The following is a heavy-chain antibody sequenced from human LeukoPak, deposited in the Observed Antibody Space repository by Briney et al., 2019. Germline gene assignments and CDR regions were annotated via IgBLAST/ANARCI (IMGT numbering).Heavy chain of an antibody. CDR2: ISYDGSTK. J-gene: IGHJ3*02. Sequence: PGRSLRLSCAASGFIFSTYGMHWVRQAPGKGLEWVAVISYDGSTKYYVDSVKGRFTISRDNSKNTLYLQMNSLRAEDTAVYYCAKDMYGQGNSNDAFDIWGQGTMVTVSP. CDR1: GFIFSTYG. V-gene: IGHV3-30*18. CDR3: AKDMYGQGNSNDAFDI. D-gene: IGHD1-7*01.